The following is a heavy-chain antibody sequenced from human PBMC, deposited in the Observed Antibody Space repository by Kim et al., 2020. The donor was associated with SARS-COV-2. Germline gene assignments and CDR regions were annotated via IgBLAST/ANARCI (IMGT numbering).Heavy chain of an antibody. Sequence: GGSLRLSCTPSGFTVSSNHMSWVRQAPGKGLEWVSIIYNDGATYYADSVMGRCTISRDRSKNTVYLQMNTLRVEDTAMYYCINSNWGSYWGQGTLVSVAS. CDR1: GFTVSSNH. CDR2: IYNDGAT. CDR3: INSNWGSY. D-gene: IGHD3-16*01. J-gene: IGHJ4*02. V-gene: IGHV3-53*01.